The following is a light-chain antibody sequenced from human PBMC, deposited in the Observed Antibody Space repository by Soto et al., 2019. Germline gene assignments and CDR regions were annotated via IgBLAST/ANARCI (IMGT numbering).Light chain of an antibody. J-gene: IGLJ1*01. CDR1: GSNVGYNS. CDR2: DNY. CDR3: GAWDDRLTAYV. Sequence: QSVLTQPPSLSAAPGQEVTISCSGSGSNVGYNSVSWYQQLPGTAPKLLIYDNYKRPSGIPARFSGSKSGTSASLGITGLQTGDEADYYCGAWDDRLTAYVFGSGTKVTL. V-gene: IGLV1-51*01.